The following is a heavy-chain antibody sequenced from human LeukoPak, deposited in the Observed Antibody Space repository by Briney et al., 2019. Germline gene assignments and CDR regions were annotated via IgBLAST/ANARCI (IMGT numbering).Heavy chain of an antibody. CDR1: GGSFSGYY. Sequence: SETLSLTCAVYGGSFSGYYWSWIRQPPGKGLEWIGEINHSGSTNYNPSLKSRVTISVDTSKNQFSLKLSSVTAADTAVYYCARGQNWGTYFDYWGQGTLVTVSS. CDR3: ARGQNWGTYFDY. D-gene: IGHD7-27*01. J-gene: IGHJ4*02. V-gene: IGHV4-34*01. CDR2: INHSGST.